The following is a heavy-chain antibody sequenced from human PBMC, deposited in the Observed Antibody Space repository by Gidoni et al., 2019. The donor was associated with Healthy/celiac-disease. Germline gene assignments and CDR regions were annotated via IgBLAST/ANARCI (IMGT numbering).Heavy chain of an antibody. CDR3: ARDMESGLSGGMDV. CDR1: GFTFSSYA. CDR2: ISYDGSNK. V-gene: IGHV3-30-3*01. J-gene: IGHJ6*02. D-gene: IGHD1-1*01. Sequence: QVQLVESGGGVVPPGRSLRLSCAPSGFTFSSYAMHWVRQAPGKGLEWVAVISYDGSNKYYADSVKGRFTISRDNSKNTLYLQMNSLRAEDTAVYYCARDMESGLSGGMDVWGQGTTVTVSS.